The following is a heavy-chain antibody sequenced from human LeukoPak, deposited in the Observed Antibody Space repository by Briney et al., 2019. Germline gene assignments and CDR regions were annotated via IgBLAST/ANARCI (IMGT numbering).Heavy chain of an antibody. CDR1: GGSMSSYY. CDR2: IYYSGIT. Sequence: PSETLSLTCTVSGGSMSSYYWIWIRQPPGKGLEWIGYIYYSGITNYNPSVKSRVTISVDTSKNQFSLKLSSVTAADTAVYYCARHPSGSGTWAAFDYWGQGTLVTVSS. J-gene: IGHJ4*02. D-gene: IGHD3-10*01. CDR3: ARHPSGSGTWAAFDY. V-gene: IGHV4-59*01.